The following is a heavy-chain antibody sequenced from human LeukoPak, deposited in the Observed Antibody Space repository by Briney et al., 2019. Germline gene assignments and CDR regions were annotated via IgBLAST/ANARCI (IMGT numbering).Heavy chain of an antibody. CDR2: IYYSGST. V-gene: IGHV4-59*01. CDR1: GVSISSYY. CDR3: AREVVVPAAMSYYYYYYMDV. J-gene: IGHJ6*03. Sequence: SGTLSLICTVSGVSISSYYWSWIRQPPGKGLEWIGYIYYSGSTNYNPSLKSRVTISVDTSKNQFSLKLSSVTAADTAVYYCAREVVVPAAMSYYYYYYMDVWGKGTTVTVSS. D-gene: IGHD2-2*01.